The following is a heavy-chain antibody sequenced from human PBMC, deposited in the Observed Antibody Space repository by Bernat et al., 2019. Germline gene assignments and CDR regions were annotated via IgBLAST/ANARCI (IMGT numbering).Heavy chain of an antibody. D-gene: IGHD3-9*01. CDR2: IFHSGTT. CDR3: ARGGYDFLTGLYRAGDFDY. J-gene: IGHJ4*02. V-gene: IGHV4-38-2*01. CDR1: GYSISSGYY. Sequence: QVQLQESGPGLVKPSETLSLTCAVSGYSISSGYYWGWIRQPPGKGLEWLGSIFHSGTTYYNPSLKSRLTISLDTSKNQCSLKPSSVTAADTAVYYCARGGYDFLTGLYRAGDFDYWGQGTLVTVSS.